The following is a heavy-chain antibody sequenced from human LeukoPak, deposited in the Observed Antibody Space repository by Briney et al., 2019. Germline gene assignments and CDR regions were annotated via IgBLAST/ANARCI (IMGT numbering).Heavy chain of an antibody. J-gene: IGHJ4*02. V-gene: IGHV3-11*01. CDR1: GFTFSDYY. Sequence: KPGGSLRLSCAASGFTFSDYYMSWIRQAPGKGLEWVSYIGRSGSTIYYADSVKGRFTISRDNAKNSLYLQMNSLRAEDTAVYYCARDRYVGATTAGDSDSWGQGTLVTVSS. D-gene: IGHD1-26*01. CDR3: ARDRYVGATTAGDSDS. CDR2: IGRSGSTI.